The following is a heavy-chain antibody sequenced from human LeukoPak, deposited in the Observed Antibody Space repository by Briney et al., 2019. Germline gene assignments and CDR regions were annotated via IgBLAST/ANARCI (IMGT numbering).Heavy chain of an antibody. V-gene: IGHV3-15*01. J-gene: IGHJ6*02. CDR1: GFIFSNYA. Sequence: TGGSLRLSCAASGFIFSNYAMSWARQAPGKGLEWVGRIKSKTDGGTTDYAAPVKGRFTISRDDSKNTLYLQMNSLKTEDTAVYYCTTVGDYYYGMDVWGQGTTVTVSS. CDR3: TTVGDYYYGMDV. D-gene: IGHD3-10*01. CDR2: IKSKTDGGTT.